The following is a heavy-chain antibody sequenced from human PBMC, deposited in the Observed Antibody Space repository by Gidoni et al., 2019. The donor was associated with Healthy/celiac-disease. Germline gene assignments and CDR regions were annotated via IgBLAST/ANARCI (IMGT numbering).Heavy chain of an antibody. CDR2: ISWNSGSI. J-gene: IGHJ4*02. CDR1: GFTFDDYA. D-gene: IGHD1-7*01. CDR3: AKLELGSYFDY. V-gene: IGHV3-9*01. Sequence: EVQLVESGGGLVQPGRSLRLSCAASGFTFDDYAMHWVRQAPGKGLVWVSGISWNSGSIGYADSVKGRFTISRDNAKNSLYLQMNSLRAEDTALYYCAKLELGSYFDYWGQGTLVTVSS.